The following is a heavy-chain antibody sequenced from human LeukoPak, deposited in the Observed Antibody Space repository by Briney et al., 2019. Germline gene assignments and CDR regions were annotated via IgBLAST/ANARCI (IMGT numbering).Heavy chain of an antibody. CDR2: IYTSGST. CDR1: GGSISSGSYY. V-gene: IGHV4-61*02. Sequence: SETLSLTCTVSGGSISSGSYYWSWIRQPAGKGLEWIGRIYTSGSTNYNPSLKSRVTISVDTSENQFSLKLSSVTAADTAVYYCARDRLAAAGLDYWGQGTLVTVSS. J-gene: IGHJ4*02. CDR3: ARDRLAAAGLDY. D-gene: IGHD6-13*01.